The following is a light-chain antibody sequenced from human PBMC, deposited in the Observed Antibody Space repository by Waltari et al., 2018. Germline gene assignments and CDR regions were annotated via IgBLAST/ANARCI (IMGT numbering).Light chain of an antibody. V-gene: IGLV2-8*01. CDR2: EVN. J-gene: IGLJ2*01. CDR3: SSYTGISSVI. Sequence: QSALTQPPSASGSPGQSVTISCSGSSRDVGSYIHVSWYQQHPGKAPRLIIYEVNKRPSGAPDRFSGSKSGNTASLTVSGLQSEDEAVYFCSSYTGISSVIFGGGTHLSVL. CDR1: SRDVGSYIH.